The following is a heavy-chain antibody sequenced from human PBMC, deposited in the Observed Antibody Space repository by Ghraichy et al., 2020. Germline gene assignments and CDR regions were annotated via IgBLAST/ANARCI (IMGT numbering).Heavy chain of an antibody. CDR2: INPQNGNT. D-gene: IGHD2-15*01. Sequence: ASVKVSCKTSGYIFTSYDMHWVRQAPGQSFEWIGLINPQNGNTRYSQQFQGRVTFTRDAFASTAYMELTSLRSEDTALYFCAKDLQGSDPSFDYWGQGTLVTVSS. J-gene: IGHJ4*02. CDR1: GYIFTSYD. CDR3: AKDLQGSDPSFDY. V-gene: IGHV1-3*01.